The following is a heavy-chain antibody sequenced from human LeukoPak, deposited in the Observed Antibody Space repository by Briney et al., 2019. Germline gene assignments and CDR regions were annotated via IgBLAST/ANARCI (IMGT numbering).Heavy chain of an antibody. V-gene: IGHV3-23*01. J-gene: IGHJ4*02. CDR2: ISGSGGST. Sequence: PGGSLRLSCAASGFTFSSYAMSWVRQAPGKGLEWVSAISGSGGSTYYADSVKGRFTISRDNAKNSLYLQMNSLRAEDTAVYYCAREDYQNEAYFDYWGQGTLVTVSS. CDR1: GFTFSSYA. CDR3: AREDYQNEAYFDY. D-gene: IGHD1-1*01.